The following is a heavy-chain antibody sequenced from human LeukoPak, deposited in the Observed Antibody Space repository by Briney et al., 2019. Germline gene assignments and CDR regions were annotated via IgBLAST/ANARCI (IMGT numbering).Heavy chain of an antibody. Sequence: SETLSLTCALYVGSFWGYYWRWIRQPPGKGVECIGDINHSGSTNYNPSLKSRVTISVDTSKNQFSLKLSAVTAADTAVYYCARAESGTTVDYWGQGTLVTVSS. CDR3: ARAESGTTVDY. D-gene: IGHD3-10*01. CDR1: VGSFWGYY. CDR2: INHSGST. J-gene: IGHJ4*02. V-gene: IGHV4-34*01.